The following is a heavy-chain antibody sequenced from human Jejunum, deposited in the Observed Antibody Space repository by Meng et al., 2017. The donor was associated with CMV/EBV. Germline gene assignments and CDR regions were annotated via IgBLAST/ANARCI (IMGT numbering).Heavy chain of an antibody. CDR1: GFVMRTSV. Sequence: ACGFVMRTSVMGWVGEVPGKGLEWVAVLSRGGNWESCIESVGGRFTSSGDSSKNTRWVQRNYRMDEGAAVYYCAREGGTSGHVGYFDTWGQGTLVTVSS. V-gene: IGHV3-30*19. CDR2: LSRGGNWE. J-gene: IGHJ4*02. CDR3: AREGGTSGHVGYFDT. D-gene: IGHD2-2*01.